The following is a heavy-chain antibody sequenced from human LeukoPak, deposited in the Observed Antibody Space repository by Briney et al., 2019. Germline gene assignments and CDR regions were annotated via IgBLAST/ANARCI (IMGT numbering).Heavy chain of an antibody. CDR2: IYYSGST. CDR3: ARDSAHYYYYYMDV. D-gene: IGHD1-26*01. Sequence: SETLSLTCTVSGGSISSYYWSWIRQPPGKGLEWIGYIYYSGSTNYNPSLKSRVTISVDTSKNQFSLKLSSVTAADTAVHYCARDSAHYYYYYMDVWGKGTTVTVSS. J-gene: IGHJ6*03. V-gene: IGHV4-59*01. CDR1: GGSISSYY.